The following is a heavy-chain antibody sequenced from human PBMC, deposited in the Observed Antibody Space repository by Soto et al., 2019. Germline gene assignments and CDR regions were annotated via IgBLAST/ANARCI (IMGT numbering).Heavy chain of an antibody. Sequence: NPSETLSLTCTVSGGSISSYYWSWIRQPPGKGLEWIGYIYYSGITDYNHSLKSRVAISVDTSKKQFSLKLSSVTAADTAVYYCARSRGTYGEGNYYFDYWGQGTLVTVS. CDR2: IYYSGIT. V-gene: IGHV4-59*01. CDR1: GGSISSYY. J-gene: IGHJ4*02. D-gene: IGHD3-10*01. CDR3: ARSRGTYGEGNYYFDY.